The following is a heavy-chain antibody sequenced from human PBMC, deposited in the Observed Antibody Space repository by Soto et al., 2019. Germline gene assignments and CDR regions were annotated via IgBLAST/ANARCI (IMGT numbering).Heavy chain of an antibody. CDR3: ARDKDGYNFVEY. J-gene: IGHJ4*02. V-gene: IGHV3-30-3*01. Sequence: PGGSLRLSCAASGFTFSSYAMHWVRQAPGKGLEWVAVISYDGSNKYYADSVKGRFTISRDNSKNTLYLQMNSLRAEDTAVYYCARDKDGYNFVEYWGKGTLVTVSA. D-gene: IGHD5-12*01. CDR2: ISYDGSNK. CDR1: GFTFSSYA.